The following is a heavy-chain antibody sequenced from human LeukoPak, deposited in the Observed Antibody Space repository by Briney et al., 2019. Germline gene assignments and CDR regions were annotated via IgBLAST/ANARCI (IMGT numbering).Heavy chain of an antibody. CDR2: ISYDGSNK. CDR3: ARDLLRYNYDSPADY. V-gene: IGHV3-30-3*01. CDR1: GFTFSSYA. J-gene: IGHJ4*02. D-gene: IGHD5-18*01. Sequence: GRSLRLSCAASGFTFSSYAMHWVRQAPGKGLEWVAVISYDGSNKYYADSVKGRFTISRDNSKNTLYLQMNSLRAEDTALYHCARDLLRYNYDSPADYWGQGTLVTVSS.